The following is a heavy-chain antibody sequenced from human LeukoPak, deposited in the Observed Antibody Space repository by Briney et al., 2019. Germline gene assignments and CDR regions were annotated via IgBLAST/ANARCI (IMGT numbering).Heavy chain of an antibody. J-gene: IGHJ4*02. D-gene: IGHD6-19*01. CDR3: ARVSAKYSSGWYLVDY. V-gene: IGHV4-59*01. CDR1: GGSISSYY. Sequence: PSETLSLTCTVSGGSISSYYWSWIRQPPGKGLEWIGYIYYSGSTNYNPSLKSRVTISVDTSKNQFSLKLSSVTAADTAVYYCARVSAKYSSGWYLVDYWGQGTLVTVSS. CDR2: IYYSGST.